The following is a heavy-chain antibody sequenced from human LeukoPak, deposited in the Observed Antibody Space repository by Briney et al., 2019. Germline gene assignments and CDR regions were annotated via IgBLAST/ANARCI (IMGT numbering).Heavy chain of an antibody. CDR2: IYYSGST. CDR3: AGATYYYDSSGYYVRYYYYGMDV. Sequence: SETLSLTCTVSGGSVNSGSYYWNWIRQPPGKGLEWIGYIYYSGSTNYNPSLKSRVTISVDTSENQFSLKLSSVTAADTAVYYCAGATYYYDSSGYYVRYYYYGMDVWGQGTTVTVSS. J-gene: IGHJ6*02. V-gene: IGHV4-61*01. D-gene: IGHD3-22*01. CDR1: GGSVNSGSYY.